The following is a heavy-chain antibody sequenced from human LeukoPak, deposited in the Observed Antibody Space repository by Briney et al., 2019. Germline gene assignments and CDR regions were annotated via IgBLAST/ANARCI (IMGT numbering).Heavy chain of an antibody. V-gene: IGHV4-31*03. D-gene: IGHD2/OR15-2a*01. CDR2: IYYSGST. CDR3: ARDFSAAFDI. Sequence: PSETLSLTCTVSGGSISSSGYYWSWIRQHPGKGLEWIGYIYYSGSTYYNPSLKSRVTISVDTSKNQFSLKLSSVTAADTAVYYCARDFSAAFDIWGQGTMVTVSS. J-gene: IGHJ3*02. CDR1: GGSISSSGYY.